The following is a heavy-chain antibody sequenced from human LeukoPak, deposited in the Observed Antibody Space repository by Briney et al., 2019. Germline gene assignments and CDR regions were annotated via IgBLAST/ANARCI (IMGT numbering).Heavy chain of an antibody. CDR3: ARDVSYYYGSGSPSWFDP. V-gene: IGHV3-20*04. CDR1: GFTFDDYG. D-gene: IGHD3-10*01. J-gene: IGHJ5*02. Sequence: RPGGSLKLSCAASGFTFDDYGMSWVRQAPGKGLEWVSGINWNGGSTGYADSVKGRFTISRDNAKNSLYLQMNSLRAEDTALYYCARDVSYYYGSGSPSWFDPWGQGTLVTVSS. CDR2: INWNGGST.